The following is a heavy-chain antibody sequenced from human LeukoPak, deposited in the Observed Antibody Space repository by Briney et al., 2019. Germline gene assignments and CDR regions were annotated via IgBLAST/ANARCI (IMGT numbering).Heavy chain of an antibody. D-gene: IGHD3-9*01. J-gene: IGHJ4*02. V-gene: IGHV4-39*01. CDR3: AGGKRVLRYFDWLLPRPFDY. CDR2: IYYSGST. Sequence: PSETLSLTCTASGGSISSSSYYWGWIRQPPGEGLEWIGSIYYSGSTYYNPSLKSRVTISVDTSKNQFSLKLSSVTAADTAVYYCAGGKRVLRYFDWLLPRPFDYWGQGTLVTVSS. CDR1: GGSISSSSYY.